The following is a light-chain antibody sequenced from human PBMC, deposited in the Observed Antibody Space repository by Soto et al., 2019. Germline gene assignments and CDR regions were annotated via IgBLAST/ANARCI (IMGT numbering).Light chain of an antibody. CDR2: GAS. V-gene: IGKV3-15*01. CDR3: QQYNNWWT. Sequence: IVRTQAPVTLSLSPLERATLSFLAGQSVSNNLACYQQKPGQAPRLLIYGASTRATGIPARFTGSGSGTEFTLTISSLQFDDSAVYYCQQYNNWWTFGQGTKV. J-gene: IGKJ1*01. CDR1: QSVSNN.